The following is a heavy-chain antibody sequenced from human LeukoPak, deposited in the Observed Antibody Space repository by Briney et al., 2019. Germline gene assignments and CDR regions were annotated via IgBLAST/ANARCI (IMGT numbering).Heavy chain of an antibody. CDR3: ARGGFSDY. CDR1: GYTFTAYN. V-gene: IGHV1-2*02. Sequence: ASVKVSCKTSGYTFTAYNIHWVRQAPGQGLAWMGWINPDTGGTNYAQKFQGRVTMTRDTSIRTVYMELRRLTFDDTAVYYCARGGFSDYWGQGTLVTVSS. J-gene: IGHJ4*02. D-gene: IGHD3-16*01. CDR2: INPDTGGT.